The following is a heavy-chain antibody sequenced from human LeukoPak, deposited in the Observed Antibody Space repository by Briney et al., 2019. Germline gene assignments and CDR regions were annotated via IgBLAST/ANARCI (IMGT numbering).Heavy chain of an antibody. V-gene: IGHV3-33*01. J-gene: IGHJ4*02. CDR2: IWYDGSKK. CDR3: ARLTGVSCIDY. Sequence: PGTSPRLSCAASGFTFSGHGMHWVRQAPGKGLEWVSLIWYDGSKKYYADSVKGRFIISRDNSENTLYLHLNGLRAEDTAVYYCARLTGVSCIDYWGQGALVTVSS. CDR1: GFTFSGHG. D-gene: IGHD1-14*01.